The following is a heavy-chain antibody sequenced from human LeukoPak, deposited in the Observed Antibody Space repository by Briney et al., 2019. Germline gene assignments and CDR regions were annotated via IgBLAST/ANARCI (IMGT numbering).Heavy chain of an antibody. Sequence: LETLSLTCAVSGYSISSGYYWGWIRQPPGKGLEWIGSIYHSGSTYYNPSLKSRVTISVDTSKNQFSLKLSSVTAADTAVYYCARQHTFYSSSEEYNWFDPWGQGTLVTVSS. CDR3: ARQHTFYSSSEEYNWFDP. V-gene: IGHV4-38-2*01. CDR1: GYSISSGYY. D-gene: IGHD6-13*01. J-gene: IGHJ5*02. CDR2: IYHSGST.